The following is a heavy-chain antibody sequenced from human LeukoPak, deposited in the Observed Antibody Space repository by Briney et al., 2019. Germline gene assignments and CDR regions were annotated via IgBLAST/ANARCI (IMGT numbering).Heavy chain of an antibody. CDR1: GGTFSSYA. Sequence: SVKVSCKASGGTFSSYAISWVRQAPGQGLEWMGGIIPIFGTANYAQKFQGRVTITTDESTSTACMELSSLRSEDTAVYYCAREPVAAAAPYGWFDPWGQGTLVTVSS. CDR2: IIPIFGTA. CDR3: AREPVAAAAPYGWFDP. J-gene: IGHJ5*02. D-gene: IGHD6-13*01. V-gene: IGHV1-69*05.